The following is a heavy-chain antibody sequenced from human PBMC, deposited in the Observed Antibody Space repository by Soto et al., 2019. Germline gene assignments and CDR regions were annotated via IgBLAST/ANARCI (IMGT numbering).Heavy chain of an antibody. CDR2: IDYNGVT. CDR1: GGSIYRSGYY. J-gene: IGHJ4*02. V-gene: IGHV4-39*01. CDR3: GKVLVGATGHTDSDS. Sequence: SETLSLTCTVSGGSIYRSGYYWGWIRQPPGRGLEWIGNIDYNGVTYSNPSLKSRVTISRDTSKNQFSLKLTSVTAADTALYYCGKVLVGATGHTDSDSWGPGPLVTVSS. D-gene: IGHD2-15*01.